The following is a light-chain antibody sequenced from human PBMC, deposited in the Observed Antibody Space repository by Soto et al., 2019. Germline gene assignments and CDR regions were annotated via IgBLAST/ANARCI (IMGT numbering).Light chain of an antibody. Sequence: EIVLTQSPATLSLSPGERATLSCRASQSIGTSLDWFQQKPGQVPRLVIFDALDRATGMPARFSGSGSGTDFTLTISNLEPDDFAVYYYQQRTEWPLTFGGGTKVEIK. CDR1: QSIGTS. J-gene: IGKJ4*01. V-gene: IGKV3-11*01. CDR3: QQRTEWPLT. CDR2: DAL.